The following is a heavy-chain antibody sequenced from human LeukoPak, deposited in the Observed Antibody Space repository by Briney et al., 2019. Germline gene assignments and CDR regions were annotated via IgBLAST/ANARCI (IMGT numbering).Heavy chain of an antibody. V-gene: IGHV3-23*01. D-gene: IGHD3-3*01. CDR1: GFTFSRYA. CDR2: ISGSGGST. J-gene: IGHJ4*02. CDR3: AKTGDDFWSGYLAQFDY. Sequence: PGGSLRLSCAASGFTFSRYAMSWVRQAPGKGLEWVSAISGSGGSTYYADSVKGRFTISRDNSKNTLYLQMNSLRAEDTAVYYCAKTGDDFWSGYLAQFDYWGQGTLVTASS.